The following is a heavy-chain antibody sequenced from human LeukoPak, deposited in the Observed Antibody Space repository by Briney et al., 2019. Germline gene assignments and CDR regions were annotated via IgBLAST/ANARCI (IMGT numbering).Heavy chain of an antibody. CDR1: GGTFSSYA. V-gene: IGHV1-69*04. CDR2: IIPIFGIA. D-gene: IGHD3-22*01. CDR3: ARDDSSGYYVGY. Sequence: GASVKVSCKASGGTFSSYAISWVRQAPGQGLEWMGRIIPIFGIANYAQKFQGRVTITADKSTSTAYMELSGLRSEDTAVYYCARDDSSGYYVGYWGQGTLVTVSS. J-gene: IGHJ4*02.